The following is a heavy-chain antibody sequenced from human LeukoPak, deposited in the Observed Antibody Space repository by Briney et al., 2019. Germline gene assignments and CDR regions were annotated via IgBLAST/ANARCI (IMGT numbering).Heavy chain of an antibody. CDR3: AREVSQYSGSYDY. CDR1: GGSISSYY. J-gene: IGHJ4*02. V-gene: IGHV4-59*01. D-gene: IGHD1-26*01. CDR2: IYYSGST. Sequence: SETLSLTCTVSGGSISSYYWSWIRQPPGKGLEWIGYIYYSGSTNYNPSLKSRVTISVDTSKNQFSLKLSSVTAADTAVYYCAREVSQYSGSYDYWGQGTLVTVSS.